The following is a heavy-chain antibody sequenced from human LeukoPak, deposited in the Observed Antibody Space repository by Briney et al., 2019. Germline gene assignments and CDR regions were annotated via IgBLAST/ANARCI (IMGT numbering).Heavy chain of an antibody. D-gene: IGHD3-22*01. CDR2: ISGSGGST. Sequence: PGGSLRLSCAASGFTFSSYSMNWVRQAPGKGLEWVSAISGSGGSTYYADSVKGRFTISRDNSKNTLYLQMNSLRAEDTAVYYCATLGNYYDSSGYYGRYYFDYWGQGTLVTVSS. J-gene: IGHJ4*02. CDR1: GFTFSSYS. V-gene: IGHV3-23*01. CDR3: ATLGNYYDSSGYYGRYYFDY.